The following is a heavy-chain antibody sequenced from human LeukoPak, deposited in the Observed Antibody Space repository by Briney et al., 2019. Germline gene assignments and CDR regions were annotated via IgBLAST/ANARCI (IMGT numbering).Heavy chain of an antibody. CDR2: IYTSGST. D-gene: IGHD3-10*01. Sequence: SETLSLTCTVSGGSISSYYWSWIRQPAGKGLEWIGRIYTSGSTNYNPSLKSRVTMSVDTSKNQLSLKLSSVTATDTAVYYCARAYYYGSGSYGPGGPIFDYWGQGTLVTVSS. CDR1: GGSISSYY. J-gene: IGHJ4*02. CDR3: ARAYYYGSGSYGPGGPIFDY. V-gene: IGHV4-4*07.